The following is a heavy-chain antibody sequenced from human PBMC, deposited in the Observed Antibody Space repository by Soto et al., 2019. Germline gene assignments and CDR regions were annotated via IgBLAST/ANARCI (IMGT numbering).Heavy chain of an antibody. D-gene: IGHD5-12*01. J-gene: IGHJ3*02. V-gene: IGHV1-18*01. CDR2: ISAYNGNT. Sequence: ASVKVSCKASGYTFTSYGISWVRQAPGQGLEWMGWISAYNGNTNYAQKLQGRVTMTTDTSTSTAYMELRSLRSDDTAVYYCARVPSRDGYNDAFDIWGQGTMVTVSS. CDR3: ARVPSRDGYNDAFDI. CDR1: GYTFTSYG.